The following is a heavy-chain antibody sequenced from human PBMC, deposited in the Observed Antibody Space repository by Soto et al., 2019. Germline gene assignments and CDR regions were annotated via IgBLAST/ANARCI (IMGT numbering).Heavy chain of an antibody. V-gene: IGHV3-15*01. CDR2: IKSKTDGGTT. CDR3: VKGSRGEYWYYYNGVDV. Sequence: GGSLRLSCAASGFTFSNAWMSWVRQAPGKGLEWVGRIKSKTDGGTTDYAAPVKGRFTISRDDSKNTLYLQMNSLKTEDTAVYYCVKGSRGEYWYYYNGVDVWGQGTTVTVSS. J-gene: IGHJ6*01. D-gene: IGHD3-16*01. CDR1: GFTFSNAW.